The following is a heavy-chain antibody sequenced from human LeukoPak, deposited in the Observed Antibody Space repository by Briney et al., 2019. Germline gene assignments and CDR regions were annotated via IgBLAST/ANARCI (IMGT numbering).Heavy chain of an antibody. D-gene: IGHD6-13*01. CDR1: GFTFSSYW. Sequence: PGGSLRLSCIASGFTFSSYWMSWVRQAPGGGLEWVANIKEDGSEKYYVESVKCRFTISRDNSKNTLYLQMSSLRAEDSTVDYGVKHTAAWSAYFDSWGKGTLVTVSS. CDR2: IKEDGSEK. J-gene: IGHJ4*02. V-gene: IGHV3-7*02. CDR3: VKHTAAWSAYFDS.